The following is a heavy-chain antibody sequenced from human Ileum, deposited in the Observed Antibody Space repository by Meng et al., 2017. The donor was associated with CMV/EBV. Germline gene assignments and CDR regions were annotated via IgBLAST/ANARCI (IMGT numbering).Heavy chain of an antibody. D-gene: IGHD3-16*01. CDR1: GYTFTNYH. CDR2: INPSGGSS. J-gene: IGHJ4*02. CDR3: ARDLIGGVARAYFAH. V-gene: IGHV1-46*01. Sequence: ASVKVSCKASGYTFTNYHMHWVRQAPGQGLEWIGIINPSGGSSISAQKFQGRVTMTSDTSTTTVYMELSSLRSEDTAVYYCARDLIGGVARAYFAHWGQGTLVTVSS.